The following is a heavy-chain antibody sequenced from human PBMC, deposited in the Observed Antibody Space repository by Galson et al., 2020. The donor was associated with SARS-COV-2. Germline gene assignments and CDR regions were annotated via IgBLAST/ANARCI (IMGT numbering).Heavy chain of an antibody. CDR1: GGTFSSYS. CDR3: ARVPEYCSSTSCSYYYYYYMDV. Sequence: SVKVSCKAYGGTFSSYSISWVRQAPGQGLEWMGGIIPIFGTANYAQKFQGRVTITADESTSTAYMELSSLRSADTAVYYCARVPEYCSSTSCSYYYYYYMDVWGKGTTVTVSS. J-gene: IGHJ6*03. CDR2: IIPIFGTA. V-gene: IGHV1-69*13. D-gene: IGHD2-2*01.